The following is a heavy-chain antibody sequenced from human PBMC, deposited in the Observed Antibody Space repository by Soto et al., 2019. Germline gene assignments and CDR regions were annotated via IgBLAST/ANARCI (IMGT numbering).Heavy chain of an antibody. D-gene: IGHD6-6*01. V-gene: IGHV1-69*01. CDR3: ARGRSSPNFDP. CDR1: GGTFTNYV. J-gene: IGHJ5*02. Sequence: QVPLVQSGAEVRKPWSSGKVSCKISGGTFTNYVISWLRQAPGQGLEWMGGLIPIFGAANLAQKFQGRVTITADESTSTVNMELSSPTSEDTAVYYCARGRSSPNFDPWGQGTLVTVSS. CDR2: LIPIFGAA.